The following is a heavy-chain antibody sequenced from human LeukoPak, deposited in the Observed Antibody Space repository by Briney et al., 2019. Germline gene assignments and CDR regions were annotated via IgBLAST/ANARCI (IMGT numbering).Heavy chain of an antibody. Sequence: ASVKVSCKASGYTFTGYYMHWVRQAPGQGLEWMGRINPNNGGTNYAQRFQGRVTMTRDTSISTVYMELSRLRSDDTAVYYCARGGPSGDYDFWSGYYTWFPNWGQGTLVTVSS. J-gene: IGHJ4*02. CDR2: INPNNGGT. V-gene: IGHV1-2*06. D-gene: IGHD3-3*01. CDR3: ARGGPSGDYDFWSGYYTWFPN. CDR1: GYTFTGYY.